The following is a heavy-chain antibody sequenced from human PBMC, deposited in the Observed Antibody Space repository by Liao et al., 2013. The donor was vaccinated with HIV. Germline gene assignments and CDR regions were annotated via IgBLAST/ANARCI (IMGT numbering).Heavy chain of an antibody. CDR2: IYTSGST. V-gene: IGHV4-61*02. D-gene: IGHD3-10*01. CDR3: ARDHLTFSAYYGSGSYLGWFDP. Sequence: QVQLQESGPGLVKPSQTLSLTCTVSGGSISSGSYYWSWIRQPAGKGLEWIGRIYTSGSTNYNPSLKSRVTMSVDTSKNQFSLKLSSVTAADTAVYYCARDHLTFSAYYGSGSYLGWFDPWGQGTLVTVSS. CDR1: GGSISSGSYY. J-gene: IGHJ5*02.